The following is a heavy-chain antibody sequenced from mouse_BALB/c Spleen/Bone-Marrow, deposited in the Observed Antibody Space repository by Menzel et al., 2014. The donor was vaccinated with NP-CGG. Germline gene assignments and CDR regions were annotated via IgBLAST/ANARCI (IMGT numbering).Heavy chain of an antibody. CDR2: IDPANGNT. CDR1: GFNIKDTY. Sequence: VQLQQPGAELVKPGASVKLSCTASGFNIKDTYMYWVKQRPEQGLEWIGRIDPANGNTKYDPKFQGKATITADTSSNTAYLQLGSLTSEDTAVYYCARFPYDYGGGDYWGQGTTLTVSS. CDR3: ARFPYDYGGGDY. J-gene: IGHJ2*01. D-gene: IGHD2-4*01. V-gene: IGHV14-3*02.